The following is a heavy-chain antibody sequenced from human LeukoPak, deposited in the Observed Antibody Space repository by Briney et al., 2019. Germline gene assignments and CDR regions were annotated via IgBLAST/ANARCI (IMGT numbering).Heavy chain of an antibody. CDR2: IYYSGST. J-gene: IGHJ3*02. D-gene: IGHD2-2*01. V-gene: IGHV4-59*01. CDR3: ARWIMDCSSTSCYGAFDI. CDR1: GGSISSYY. Sequence: SETLSLTCTVSGGSISSYYWSWIRQPPGKGLEWIGYIYYSGSTNYIPSLKSRVTISVDTSKNQFSLKLSSVTAADTAVYYCARWIMDCSSTSCYGAFDIWGQGTMVTVSS.